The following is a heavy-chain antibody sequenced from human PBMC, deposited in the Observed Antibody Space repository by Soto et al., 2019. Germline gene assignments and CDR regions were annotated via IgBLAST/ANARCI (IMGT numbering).Heavy chain of an antibody. CDR3: AAETYSGYVNYGMDV. D-gene: IGHD5-12*01. J-gene: IGHJ6*02. CDR2: IVVGSGNT. Sequence: SVKVSCKASGFTFTSSAVQWVRQARGQRLEWIGWIVVGSGNTNYAQKFQERVTITRDMSTSTAYMELSSLRSEDTAVYYCAAETYSGYVNYGMDVWGQGTTVTVSS. V-gene: IGHV1-58*01. CDR1: GFTFTSSA.